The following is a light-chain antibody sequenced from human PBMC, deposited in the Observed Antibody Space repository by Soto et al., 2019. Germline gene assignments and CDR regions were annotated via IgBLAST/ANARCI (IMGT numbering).Light chain of an antibody. Sequence: EIVLTQPPATLSLSPGERGTIPCRASESVTDYLAWYQPKPGQDPRLLVYDVSNRATGIPARFSGSGSGTEFSLTISSLQPDDFATYYCQQYNHYWTFGQGTKVDIK. CDR1: ESVTDY. V-gene: IGKV3-11*01. CDR3: QQYNHYWT. J-gene: IGKJ1*01. CDR2: DVS.